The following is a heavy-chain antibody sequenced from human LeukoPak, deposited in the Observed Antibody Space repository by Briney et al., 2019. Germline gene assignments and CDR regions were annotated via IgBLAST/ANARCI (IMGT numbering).Heavy chain of an antibody. Sequence: PGGSLTLSCAASGFTFSTYNMNWVRQAPGKGVEWGSYISSGSNTIYYADSVKGRFTISRDYAKNSMFLQMNSLRAEDTAVYYCAREIYGDYGFDYWGQGTLVTVSS. CDR2: ISSGSNTI. CDR1: GFTFSTYN. CDR3: AREIYGDYGFDY. V-gene: IGHV3-48*01. J-gene: IGHJ4*02. D-gene: IGHD4-17*01.